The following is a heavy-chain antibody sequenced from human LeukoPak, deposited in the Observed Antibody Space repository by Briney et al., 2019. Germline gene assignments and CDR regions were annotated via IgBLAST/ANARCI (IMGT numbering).Heavy chain of an antibody. Sequence: GGSLRLFCAASGFTFSDYWMTWVRQAPGKGLEWVANIKQDGSEKYYVDSVKGRFTISRDNAKNSLYLQMISLRAEDTAVYYCARVRIPADWGQGTLVAVSS. V-gene: IGHV3-7*01. CDR2: IKQDGSEK. D-gene: IGHD1-14*01. CDR1: GFTFSDYW. CDR3: ARVRIPAD. J-gene: IGHJ4*02.